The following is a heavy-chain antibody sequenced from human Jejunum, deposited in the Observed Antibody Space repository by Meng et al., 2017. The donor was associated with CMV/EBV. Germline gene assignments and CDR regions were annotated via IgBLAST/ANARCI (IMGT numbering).Heavy chain of an antibody. CDR1: GFHFSSYG. V-gene: IGHV3-53*01. CDR2: IYSGGST. CDR3: ARRDEGYGPFDY. D-gene: IGHD3-10*01. Sequence: EVQLVKVGEALTQVGGSRKFSCVAFGFHFSSYGMHWVRPGPGKGVEWVSVIYSGGSTYYADYVKGRFTISSDNSKNMLYLQMNSLRADDTAVYYGARRDEGYGPFDYWGQGTLVTVSS. J-gene: IGHJ4*02.